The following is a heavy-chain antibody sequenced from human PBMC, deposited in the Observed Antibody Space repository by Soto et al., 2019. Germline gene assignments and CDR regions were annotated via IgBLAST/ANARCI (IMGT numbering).Heavy chain of an antibody. J-gene: IGHJ6*02. V-gene: IGHV1-2*04. CDR2: INPNSGGT. CDR3: ARDLKLRFLEWLNPDYYHGMDV. Sequence: QVQLVQSGAEVKKPGASVKVSCKASGYTFTGYYMHWVRQAPGQGLEWMGWINPNSGGTNYAQKFQGWVTMTRDTFISTGYKELSRLRSDDTAVYYCARDLKLRFLEWLNPDYYHGMDVWGQGTTVTVSS. CDR1: GYTFTGYY. D-gene: IGHD3-3*01.